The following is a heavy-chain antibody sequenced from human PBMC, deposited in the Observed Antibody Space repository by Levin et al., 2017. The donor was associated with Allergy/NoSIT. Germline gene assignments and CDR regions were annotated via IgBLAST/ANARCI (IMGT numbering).Heavy chain of an antibody. CDR1: GGSFSGYY. CDR3: ARGSLRPAASYYYYYYGMDV. J-gene: IGHJ6*02. Sequence: PGGSLRLSCAVYGGSFSGYYWSWIRQPPGKGLEWIGEINHSGSTNYNPSLKSRVTISVDTSKNQFSLKLSSVTAADTAVYYCARGSLRPAASYYYYYYGMDVWGQGTTVTVSS. CDR2: INHSGST. V-gene: IGHV4-34*01. D-gene: IGHD2-2*01.